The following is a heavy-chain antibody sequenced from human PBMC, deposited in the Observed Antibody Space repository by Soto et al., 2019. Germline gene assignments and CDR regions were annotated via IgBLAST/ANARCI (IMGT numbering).Heavy chain of an antibody. Sequence: GGSLRLSCAASGLTFSNAWMNWVRQAPGKGLEWVGRIKSKNDGGATEYSAPVKDRFTISRHDSRDTLYLQMNSLKIEDTAVYYCTTDAQWGIWGQGTMVTVSS. CDR3: TTDAQWGI. CDR2: IKSKNDGGAT. CDR1: GLTFSNAW. J-gene: IGHJ3*02. V-gene: IGHV3-15*07. D-gene: IGHD2-8*01.